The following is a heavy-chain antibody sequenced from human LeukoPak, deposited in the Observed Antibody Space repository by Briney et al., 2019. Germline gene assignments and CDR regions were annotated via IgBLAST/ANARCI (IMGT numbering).Heavy chain of an antibody. CDR2: MNPNSGNT. J-gene: IGHJ4*02. CDR1: GGTFTSYD. Sequence: ASVKVSCKASGGTFTSYDINWVRQATGQGLEWMGWMNPNSGNTGYAQKFQGRVTITRNTSISTAYMELSSLRSEDTAVYYCARGGPYSSSPQGDYWGQGTLVTVSS. CDR3: ARGGPYSSSPQGDY. D-gene: IGHD6-13*01. V-gene: IGHV1-8*03.